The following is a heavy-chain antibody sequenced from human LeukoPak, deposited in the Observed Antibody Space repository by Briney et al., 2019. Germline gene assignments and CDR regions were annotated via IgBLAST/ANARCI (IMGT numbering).Heavy chain of an antibody. V-gene: IGHV5-51*01. CDR3: ARRNYDSGRVKVDY. Sequence: PGESLKISCQGSGFSFSNYWIGWVRQTPGKGLEWMGIINPGDSDTRYSPSFRGQVTISADTSISTAYLQWSSLKASDTAMYYCARRNYDSGRVKVDYWGQGTQVTVSS. CDR1: GFSFSNYW. CDR2: INPGDSDT. D-gene: IGHD3-22*01. J-gene: IGHJ4*02.